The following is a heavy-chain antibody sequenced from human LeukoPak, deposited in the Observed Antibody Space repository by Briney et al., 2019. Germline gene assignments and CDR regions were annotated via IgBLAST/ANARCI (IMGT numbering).Heavy chain of an antibody. CDR3: ASLELAYCGGDCYSGSDY. J-gene: IGHJ4*02. V-gene: IGHV3-53*01. Sequence: PGGSLRLSCAASEFTFSSYAMSWVRQAPGKGLEWVSVIYSGGSTYYADSVKGRFTISRDNSKNTLYLQMNSLRAEDTAVYYCASLELAYCGGDCYSGSDYWGQGTLVTVSS. CDR2: IYSGGST. CDR1: EFTFSSYA. D-gene: IGHD2-21*02.